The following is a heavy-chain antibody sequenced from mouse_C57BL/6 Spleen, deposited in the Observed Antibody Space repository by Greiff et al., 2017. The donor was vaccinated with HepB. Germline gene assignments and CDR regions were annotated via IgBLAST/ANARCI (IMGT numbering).Heavy chain of an antibody. CDR2: ISGGGGNT. CDR3: TRPYYGNSFDY. CDR1: GFTFSSYT. V-gene: IGHV5-9*01. D-gene: IGHD2-10*01. Sequence: EVQLVESGGGLVKPGGSLKLSCAASGFTFSSYTMSWVRQTPEKRLEWVATISGGGGNTYYPDSVKGRFTISRDNAKNTLYLQMSSLRSEVTALYYCTRPYYGNSFDYWGQGTTLTVSS. J-gene: IGHJ2*01.